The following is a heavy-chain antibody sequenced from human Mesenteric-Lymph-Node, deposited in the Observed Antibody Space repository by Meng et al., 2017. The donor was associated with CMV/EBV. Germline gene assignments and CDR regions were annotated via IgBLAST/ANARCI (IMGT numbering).Heavy chain of an antibody. D-gene: IGHD6-6*01. CDR1: GFTLSTYS. CDR3: AREMTSSSPDY. CDR2: ISSSSRYI. Sequence: GESLKISCAASGFTLSTYSMNWVRQAPGKGLEWVSTISSSSRYIYYADSMRGRFTISRDNAKNSLYLQMNSLRAEDTAVYYCAREMTSSSPDYWGQGTLVTVSS. V-gene: IGHV3-21*01. J-gene: IGHJ4*02.